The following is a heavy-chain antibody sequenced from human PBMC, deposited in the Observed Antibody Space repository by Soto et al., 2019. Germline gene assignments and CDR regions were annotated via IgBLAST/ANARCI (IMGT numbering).Heavy chain of an antibody. CDR3: GKEGYSYGYHFDY. Sequence: QVQLVESGGGVVQPGRSLRLSCAASGFTFSNYAMHWVRQAPGKGLEWVAVISYDGSNKYYADSVKGRFTISRDNSKNTLHLQMNSLRAEDTAVYYCGKEGYSYGYHFDYWGQGTLVTVSS. CDR2: ISYDGSNK. V-gene: IGHV3-30*04. CDR1: GFTFSNYA. J-gene: IGHJ4*02. D-gene: IGHD5-18*01.